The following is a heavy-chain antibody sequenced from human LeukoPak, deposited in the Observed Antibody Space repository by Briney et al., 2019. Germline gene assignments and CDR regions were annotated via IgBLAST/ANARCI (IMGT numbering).Heavy chain of an antibody. CDR2: IYHSGST. Sequence: SETLSLTCTVSGYSISSGYHWGWIRQPPGKGLEWIGSIYHSGSTYYNPSLKSRVTISVDTSKNHFSLKLSSVTAADAAVYYCASPGSGSYVGPGTFDIWGQGTMVTVSS. CDR3: ASPGSGSYVGPGTFDI. V-gene: IGHV4-38-2*02. CDR1: GYSISSGYH. J-gene: IGHJ3*02. D-gene: IGHD1-26*01.